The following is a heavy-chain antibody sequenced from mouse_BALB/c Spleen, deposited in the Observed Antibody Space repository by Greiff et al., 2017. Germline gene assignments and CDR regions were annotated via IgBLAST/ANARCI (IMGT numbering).Heavy chain of an antibody. CDR1: GDSITSGY. D-gene: IGHD1-1*01. Sequence: EVQVVESGPSLVKPSQTLSLTCSVTGDSITSGYWNWIRKFPGNKLEYMGYISYSGSTYYNPSLKSRISITRDTSKNQYYLQLNSVTTEDTATYYCADYYGSSYDGWFAYWGQGTLVTVSA. CDR3: ADYYGSSYDGWFAY. CDR2: ISYSGST. J-gene: IGHJ3*01. V-gene: IGHV3-8*02.